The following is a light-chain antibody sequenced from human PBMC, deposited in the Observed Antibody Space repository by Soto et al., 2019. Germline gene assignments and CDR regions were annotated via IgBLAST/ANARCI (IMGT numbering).Light chain of an antibody. Sequence: QSVLTQPPSASGTPGQRVTISCSGSSSNIGSKTVTWYQQLPGTVPKLLIYNSYQRPSGVPDRFSGSKSGTSASLAISGLQSEDEADYYCAAWDASLNGYVFGAGTKVTVL. J-gene: IGLJ1*01. CDR3: AAWDASLNGYV. V-gene: IGLV1-44*01. CDR1: SSNIGSKT. CDR2: NSY.